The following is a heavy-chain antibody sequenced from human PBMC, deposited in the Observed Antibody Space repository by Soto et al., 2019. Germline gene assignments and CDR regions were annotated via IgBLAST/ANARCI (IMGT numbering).Heavy chain of an antibody. CDR3: TGEVASGY. CDR1: GFTVSSYG. V-gene: IGHV3-30*03. Sequence: SGGGVVQPGRSLRLSCAVSGFTVSSYGMHWVRQAPGKGLEWVAVISRDGRTTFYADSVKGRFTISKDNSRNTLFLEMNSLRDDDMAVYYCTGEVASGYWGQGTLVTVSS. J-gene: IGHJ4*02. CDR2: ISRDGRTT. D-gene: IGHD2-8*02.